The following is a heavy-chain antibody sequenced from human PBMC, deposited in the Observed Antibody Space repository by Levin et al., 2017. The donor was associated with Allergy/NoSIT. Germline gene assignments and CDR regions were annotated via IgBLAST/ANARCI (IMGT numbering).Heavy chain of an antibody. CDR2: IYTSGST. CDR3: AAMLVGRYSGYETGDY. D-gene: IGHD5-12*01. CDR1: GGSISSGSYY. Sequence: SQTLSLTCTVSGGSISSGSYYWSWIRQPAGKGLEWIGRIYTSGSTNYNPSLKSRVTISVDTSKNQFSLKLSSVTAADTAVYYCAAMLVGRYSGYETGDYWGQGTLVTVSS. V-gene: IGHV4-61*02. J-gene: IGHJ4*02.